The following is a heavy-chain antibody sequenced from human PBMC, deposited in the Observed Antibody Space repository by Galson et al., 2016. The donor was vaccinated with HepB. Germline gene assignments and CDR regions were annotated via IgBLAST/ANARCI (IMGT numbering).Heavy chain of an antibody. D-gene: IGHD4-23*01. CDR2: ISYDGTRE. V-gene: IGHV3-30*18. Sequence: LRLSCAASGFTFSSYGMHWVRQAPGKGLEWLALISYDGTREDYADSVKGRFSISRENSKRTVDLQMNNMRFEDTAVYYCAKDYGGNSHYYGMDAWGQGTRVTVS. J-gene: IGHJ6*02. CDR3: AKDYGGNSHYYGMDA. CDR1: GFTFSSYG.